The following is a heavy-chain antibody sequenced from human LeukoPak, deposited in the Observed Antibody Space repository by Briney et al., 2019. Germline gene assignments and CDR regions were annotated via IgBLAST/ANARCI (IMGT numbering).Heavy chain of an antibody. J-gene: IGHJ4*02. D-gene: IGHD2-2*03. V-gene: IGHV4-61*10. CDR2: IYYSGST. CDR1: GGSFSSGSYS. CDR3: ARHGFLEEEGYDY. Sequence: PSETLSLTCTVSGGSFSSGSYSWNWVRQPAGKGLEWIGYIYYSGSTNYKPSLKSRVTIPVDTSKNQFSLKLTSVTAADTAVYYCARHGFLEEEGYDYWGQGILVTVSS.